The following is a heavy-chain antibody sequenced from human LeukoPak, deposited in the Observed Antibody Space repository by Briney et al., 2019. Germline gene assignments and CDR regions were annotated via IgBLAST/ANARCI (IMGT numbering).Heavy chain of an antibody. J-gene: IGHJ5*02. CDR1: GYSISSGYS. CDR2: ILHSGST. Sequence: SETLSLTCSVSGYSISSGYSWGWVRQPPGKGLEWIGDILHSGSTNYNPSLKSRVTISVDTSKNQFSLKLSSVTAADTAVYYCAREEYYYGSGRWFDPWGQGTLVTVSS. V-gene: IGHV4-38-2*02. D-gene: IGHD3-10*01. CDR3: AREEYYYGSGRWFDP.